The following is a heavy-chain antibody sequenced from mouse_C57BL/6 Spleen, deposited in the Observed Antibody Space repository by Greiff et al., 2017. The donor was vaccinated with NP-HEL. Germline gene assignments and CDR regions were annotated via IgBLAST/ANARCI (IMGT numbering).Heavy chain of an antibody. J-gene: IGHJ1*03. CDR3: ARELTGTVPYWYFDV. CDR1: GFTFSDYY. CDR2: TTSDGSST. V-gene: IGHV5-16*01. Sequence: EVQGVESEGGLVQPGSSMKLSCTASGFTFSDYYMAWVRQVPEKGLEWVANTTSDGSSTYYLDSLQNRFIIARDNAKNILYMQMSSLKSDDTATYYCARELTGTVPYWYFDVWGTGTTVTVSS. D-gene: IGHD4-1*01.